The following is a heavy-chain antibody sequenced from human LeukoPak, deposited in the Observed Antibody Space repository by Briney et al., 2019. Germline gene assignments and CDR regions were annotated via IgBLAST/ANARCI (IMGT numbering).Heavy chain of an antibody. V-gene: IGHV3-30*02. CDR1: GFTFSRYG. J-gene: IGHJ4*02. CDR2: IWHDGSYE. D-gene: IGHD2-21*01. Sequence: GGSLRLSCAASGFTFSRYGMHWVRQAPGKGLEWVAVIWHDGSYEYYADSVKGRFTISRDNSKNTLFLQMNSLRAEDTAVYYCAKDLWTPYFDYWGQGTLVTVSS. CDR3: AKDLWTPYFDY.